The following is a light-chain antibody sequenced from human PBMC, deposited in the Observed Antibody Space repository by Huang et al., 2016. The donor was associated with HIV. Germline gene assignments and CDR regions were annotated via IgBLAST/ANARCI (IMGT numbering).Light chain of an antibody. CDR1: QDISNY. CDR2: SAY. J-gene: IGKJ3*01. Sequence: DIQMTQSPSSLSASVGDRVTITCRASQDISNYLAWYQQKPGKVPNLLIFSAYTLEAGVPSRFSGSGSGTVFTLTISGLQPEDVATYYCQKYNIVPFTFGPGTKVDLK. CDR3: QKYNIVPFT. V-gene: IGKV1-27*01.